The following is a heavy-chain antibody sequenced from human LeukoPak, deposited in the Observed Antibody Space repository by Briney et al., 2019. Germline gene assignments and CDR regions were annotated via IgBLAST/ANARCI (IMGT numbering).Heavy chain of an antibody. CDR3: ARAIGYCSSTSCYGDAFDI. V-gene: IGHV4-59*01. CDR2: IYYSGST. CDR1: GGSISSYY. J-gene: IGHJ3*02. D-gene: IGHD2-2*01. Sequence: SETLSLTCTVSGGSISSYYWSWIRQPPGKGLEWIRYIYYSGSTNYNPSLKSRVTISVDTSKNQFSLKLSSATAADTAVYYCARAIGYCSSTSCYGDAFDIWGQGTMVTVSS.